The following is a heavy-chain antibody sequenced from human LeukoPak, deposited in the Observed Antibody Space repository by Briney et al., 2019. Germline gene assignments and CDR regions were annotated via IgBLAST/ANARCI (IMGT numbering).Heavy chain of an antibody. J-gene: IGHJ4*02. Sequence: GRSLRLSCAASGFTFSSHGIHWVRQAPGKGLEWVAIIWYDGSKKYYADSVKGRFTISRDNSKNTLYLQMGSLRVEDMAVYYCARGSDYGDYWGQGTLVTVSS. V-gene: IGHV3-33*01. CDR2: IWYDGSKK. D-gene: IGHD3-16*01. CDR1: GFTFSSHG. CDR3: ARGSDYGDY.